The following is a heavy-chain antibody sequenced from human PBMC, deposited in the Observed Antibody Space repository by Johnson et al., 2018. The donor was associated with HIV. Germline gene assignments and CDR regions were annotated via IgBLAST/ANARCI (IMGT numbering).Heavy chain of an antibody. J-gene: IGHJ3*02. CDR1: GFSFSSYG. Sequence: QVQLVESGGGVVQPGRSLRLSCAASGFSFSSYGMQWVRQAPGKGLEWVAVIWFDGNNKYYADSVKGRFTISRDNSKNTLYLQINSLRAEDTAVYYCARVSSSVTTARYGAFDIWGQGTMVIVSS. CDR2: IWFDGNNK. V-gene: IGHV3-33*08. CDR3: ARVSSSVTTARYGAFDI. D-gene: IGHD4-17*01.